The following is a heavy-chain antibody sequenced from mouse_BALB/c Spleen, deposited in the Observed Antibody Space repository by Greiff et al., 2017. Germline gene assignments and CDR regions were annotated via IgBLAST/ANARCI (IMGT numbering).Heavy chain of an antibody. CDR1: GYTFTDYA. V-gene: IGHV1S137*01. CDR3: ARHTGAMDY. Sequence: QVQLQQSGAELVRPGVSVKISCKGSGYTFTDYAMHWVKQSHAKSLEWIGVISTYYGDASYNQKFKGKATMTVDKSSSTAYMELSSLTSEDSAVYYCARHTGAMDYWGQGTSVTVSS. CDR2: ISTYYGDA. J-gene: IGHJ4*01. D-gene: IGHD1-1*01.